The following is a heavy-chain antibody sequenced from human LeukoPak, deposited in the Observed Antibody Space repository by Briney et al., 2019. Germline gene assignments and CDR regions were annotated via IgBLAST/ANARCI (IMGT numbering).Heavy chain of an antibody. D-gene: IGHD6-6*01. CDR2: IYYSGST. Sequence: SDTLSLTYTVSGGSISSYYWNWIRQPPGKELKWNGYIYYSGSTNYNPSLKSRVTTLVDTSKNQFSLRLSSVTAADPAVYYGAREYSSSSGRRAFDFWGQGTMVTVSS. V-gene: IGHV4-59*08. CDR3: AREYSSSSGRRAFDF. CDR1: GGSISSYY. J-gene: IGHJ3*01.